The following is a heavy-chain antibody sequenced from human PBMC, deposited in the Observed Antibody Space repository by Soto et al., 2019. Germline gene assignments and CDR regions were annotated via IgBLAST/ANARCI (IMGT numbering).Heavy chain of an antibody. CDR2: IIPILDVA. D-gene: IGHD3-10*01. V-gene: IGHV1-69*02. CDR3: AQMWFGELWHGMDV. CDR1: GGDFLSYT. Sequence: QLVQSGAEVKKPGSSVKVSCKASGGDFLSYTISWVRQAPGQGPEWMGTIIPILDVAKNAQKFQGRVAITADKATSTVYMELRGLRSDDTAVYYCAQMWFGELWHGMDVWGQGTTITVSS. J-gene: IGHJ6*02.